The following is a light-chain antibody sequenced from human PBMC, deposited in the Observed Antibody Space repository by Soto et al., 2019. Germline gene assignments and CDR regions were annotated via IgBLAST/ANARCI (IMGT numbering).Light chain of an antibody. V-gene: IGKV3D-20*02. CDR1: QSVSSSY. CDR2: AAS. J-gene: IGKJ5*01. CDR3: QQRSNWPPSIT. Sequence: EIVLTQSPGTLSLSPGERVTLSCRASQSVSSSYLAWYQQKPGQAPRLLIFAASNRATGIPARFSGGGSGTDFTLTISNLEPEDFAVYYCQQRSNWPPSITFGQGTRLEIK.